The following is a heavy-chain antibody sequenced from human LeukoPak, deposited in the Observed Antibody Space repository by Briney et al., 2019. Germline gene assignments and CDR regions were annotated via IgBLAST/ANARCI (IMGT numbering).Heavy chain of an antibody. V-gene: IGHV3-30*04. D-gene: IGHD3-10*01. J-gene: IGHJ4*02. CDR1: GFTFSRYV. Sequence: GGSLRLSCVASGFTFSRYVIHWVRQAPGKGLEWVAVISKDGSDEYYADSVKGRFTVSRDPSKNSLYLQMNNLRGEDTAVCYCARAAPVRGVTFFDYWGQGTLITVSS. CDR3: ARAAPVRGVTFFDY. CDR2: ISKDGSDE.